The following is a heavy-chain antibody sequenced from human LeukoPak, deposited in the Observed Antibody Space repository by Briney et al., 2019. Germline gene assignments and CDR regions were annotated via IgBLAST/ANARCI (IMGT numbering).Heavy chain of an antibody. Sequence: PGGSLRLSCAASGFTFTDYAMTWVRQAPGKGLEWVSSISGNGGDTYNADSVKGRFTISRDNSKNTLFLQMNSLRVEDTAVYYCAKTSGYTYANKNDYWGQGTLVTVSS. CDR1: GFTFTDYA. D-gene: IGHD2-8*01. CDR3: AKTSGYTYANKNDY. J-gene: IGHJ4*02. V-gene: IGHV3-23*01. CDR2: ISGNGGDT.